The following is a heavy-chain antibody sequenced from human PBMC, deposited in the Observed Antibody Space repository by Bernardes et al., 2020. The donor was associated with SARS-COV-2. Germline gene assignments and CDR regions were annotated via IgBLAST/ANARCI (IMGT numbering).Heavy chain of an antibody. D-gene: IGHD3-3*01. CDR2: ISWNSGSI. CDR3: AKGDDEFDY. V-gene: IGHV3-9*01. J-gene: IGHJ4*02. CDR1: GFTLDDYA. Sequence: FLSPSRAAAGFTLDDYAMHWVRPAPGKGLEWVSGISWNSGSIGYADSVKGRFTISRDNAKNSLYLQMNSLRAEDTALYYCAKGDDEFDYWGQGTLVTVSS.